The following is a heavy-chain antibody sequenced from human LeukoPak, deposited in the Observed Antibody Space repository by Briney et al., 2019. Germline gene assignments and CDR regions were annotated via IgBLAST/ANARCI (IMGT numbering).Heavy chain of an antibody. CDR1: GGSISSGDYY. V-gene: IGHV4-30-4*01. CDR2: IYYSGST. J-gene: IGHJ6*02. Sequence: SETLSLTCTVSGGSISSGDYYWSWIRQPPGKGLEWIGYIYYSGSTYYNPSLKSRVTISVDTPKNQFSLKLSSVTAADTAVYYCAREGYYYYGMDVWGQGTTVTASS. CDR3: AREGYYYYGMDV.